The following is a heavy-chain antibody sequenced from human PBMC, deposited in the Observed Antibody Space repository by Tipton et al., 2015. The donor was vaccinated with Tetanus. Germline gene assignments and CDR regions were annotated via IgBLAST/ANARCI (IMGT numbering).Heavy chain of an antibody. V-gene: IGHV5-51*01. J-gene: IGHJ6*03. D-gene: IGHD1-26*01. CDR2: IYPGDSDT. Sequence: QSGAEVKKPGESLKISCKGSGYSFTSYWIGWVRQMPRKGLEWMGIIYPGDSDTRYSPSFQGQVTISADKSISTAYLQWSSLKASDTAMYYCARHAGATVYYYYMDVWGKGTTVTVSS. CDR3: ARHAGATVYYYYMDV. CDR1: GYSFTSYW.